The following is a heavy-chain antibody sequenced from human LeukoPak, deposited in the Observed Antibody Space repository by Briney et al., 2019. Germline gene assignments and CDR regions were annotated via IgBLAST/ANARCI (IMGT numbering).Heavy chain of an antibody. V-gene: IGHV3-33*01. D-gene: IGHD1-26*01. Sequence: GGSLRLSCAASGFTFSSYGMHWVRQAPGEGLEWVAVIWYDGSNKYYADSVKGRFTISRDNSKNTLYLQMNSLRAEDTAVYYCAVSSGSVGIYYFDYWGQGTLVTVSS. J-gene: IGHJ4*02. CDR3: AVSSGSVGIYYFDY. CDR1: GFTFSSYG. CDR2: IWYDGSNK.